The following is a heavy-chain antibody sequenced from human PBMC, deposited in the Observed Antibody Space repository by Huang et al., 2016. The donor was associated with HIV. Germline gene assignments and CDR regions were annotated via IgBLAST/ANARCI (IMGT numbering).Heavy chain of an antibody. CDR2: ITGRRTYK. CDR3: ARGSPPPFSTD. CDR1: GFGFSSYG. D-gene: IGHD3-3*01. V-gene: IGHV3-21*01. J-gene: IGHJ4*02. Sequence: VQLVESGGGVVKPGGSLRLSCGASGFGFSSYGRNWVRQAPGKGLECVSSITGRRTYKYYADAVKGRFTISRDNAKNSLYLQMNSLRAEDTAVYYCARGSPPPFSTDWGQGTLVTVSS.